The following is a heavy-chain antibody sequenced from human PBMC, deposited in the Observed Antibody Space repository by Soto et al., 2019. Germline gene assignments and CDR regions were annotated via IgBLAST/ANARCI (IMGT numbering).Heavy chain of an antibody. D-gene: IGHD2-2*01. Sequence: EVQLVESGGDLVQPGGSLSLSCAASGFTFSGHWMHWVRQVPGKGLEWVSLINTDGGSSAYADSVKGRFAISRDNAKNTLYLQMNGLRAEDTAVYYCAREPGYCSRTSCYRRAFDTWGQGTTVTVSS. V-gene: IGHV3-74*03. CDR1: GFTFSGHW. CDR2: INTDGGSS. J-gene: IGHJ3*02. CDR3: AREPGYCSRTSCYRRAFDT.